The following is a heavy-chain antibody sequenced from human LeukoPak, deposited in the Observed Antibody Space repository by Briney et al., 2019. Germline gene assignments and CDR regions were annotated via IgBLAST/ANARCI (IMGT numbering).Heavy chain of an antibody. V-gene: IGHV4-38-2*02. CDR3: ASLSHLRIFEWLSRYYFDY. CDR1: CYSISSGYY. J-gene: IGHJ4*02. CDR2: IYHSRSP. Sequence: SETLSLTCTVSCYSISSGYYWGWIRQPPGKGLVSIGSIYHSRSPYYNPSLKRRVTISVDTSKNHFYLTLSSVTAADTAAYYCASLSHLRIFEWLSRYYFDYWGQGTLVTVSS. D-gene: IGHD3-3*01.